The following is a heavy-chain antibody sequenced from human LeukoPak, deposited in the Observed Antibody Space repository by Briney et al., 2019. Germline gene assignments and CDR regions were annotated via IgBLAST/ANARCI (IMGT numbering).Heavy chain of an antibody. Sequence: SETLSLTCTVSGGSISSYYWSWIRQPPGKGLEWIGYIYYSGSTNYNPSLKSRVTISVDTSKNQFSLKLSSVTAADTAVYYCAKDPIPYYDFWSGSLGPWGQGTLVTVSS. J-gene: IGHJ5*02. V-gene: IGHV4-59*01. D-gene: IGHD3-3*01. CDR3: AKDPIPYYDFWSGSLGP. CDR2: IYYSGST. CDR1: GGSISSYY.